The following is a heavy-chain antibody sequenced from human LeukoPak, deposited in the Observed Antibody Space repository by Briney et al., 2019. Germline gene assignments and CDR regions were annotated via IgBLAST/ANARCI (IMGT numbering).Heavy chain of an antibody. D-gene: IGHD3-10*01. CDR2: IHYTGRT. V-gene: IGHV4-39*01. J-gene: IGHJ5*02. CDR1: GASINTTNFY. Sequence: SETLSLTCTVSGASINTTNFYWAWIRQPPGKGLESIGNIHYTGRTYSNASLNSRVTISVDTSKNQFSLKLTSVSAADTAVYYSARQGSMTRGGYWLDPWGRGTLVIVSS. CDR3: ARQGSMTRGGYWLDP.